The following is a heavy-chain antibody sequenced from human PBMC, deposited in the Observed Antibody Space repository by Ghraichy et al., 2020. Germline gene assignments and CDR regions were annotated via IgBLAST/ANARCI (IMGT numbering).Heavy chain of an antibody. J-gene: IGHJ2*01. CDR1: GGSISSSSYF. Sequence: SETLSLTCTVSGGSISSSSYFWGWIRQPPGKGLEWIGSIYYSGSTYYNPSLKSRVTISVDTSKNQFSLKLSSVTAADTAVYYCARHSGSYDNGNWYFDLWGRGTLVTFSS. CDR2: IYYSGST. CDR3: ARHSGSYDNGNWYFDL. V-gene: IGHV4-39*01. D-gene: IGHD1-26*01.